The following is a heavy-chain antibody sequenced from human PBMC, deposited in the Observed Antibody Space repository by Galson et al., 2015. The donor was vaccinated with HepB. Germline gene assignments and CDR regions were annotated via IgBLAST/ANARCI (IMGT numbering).Heavy chain of an antibody. V-gene: IGHV3-30*03. CDR2: ISYDGNNK. CDR3: ARVLSSGWTRQFAY. J-gene: IGHJ4*02. Sequence: SLRLSCAASGFTFSHYGMHWVRQAPGKGLEWVTAISYDGNNKYYADSVKGRFTISRDNSKNTVSLQMNGLTTEDTAVYYCARVLSSGWTRQFAYWGQGTLVAVSS. D-gene: IGHD6-19*01. CDR1: GFTFSHYG.